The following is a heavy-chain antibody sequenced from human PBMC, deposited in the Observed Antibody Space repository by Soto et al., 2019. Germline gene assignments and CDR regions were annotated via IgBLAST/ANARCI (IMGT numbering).Heavy chain of an antibody. Sequence: EVHLVESGGGLVQPGGSLRLSCAASGFSFNSYWMSWVRQAPGKGLEWVAKIKQDGSGKYYVDSLKGRFTISRDNAKNSLYLRMNSLRAEDTAVYYCARAEYSNGWYSSEYFQYRGQGTLVTVSS. V-gene: IGHV3-7*01. CDR2: IKQDGSGK. CDR1: GFSFNSYW. D-gene: IGHD6-19*01. CDR3: ARAEYSNGWYSSEYFQY. J-gene: IGHJ1*01.